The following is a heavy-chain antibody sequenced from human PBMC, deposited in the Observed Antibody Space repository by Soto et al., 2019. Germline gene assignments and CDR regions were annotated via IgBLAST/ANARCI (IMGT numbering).Heavy chain of an antibody. Sequence: PSETLSLTCTVSGGSISSYYWSWIRQPPGKGLEWIGYIYYSGSTNYNPSLKSRVTISVDTSKNQLSLKLSSVTAADTAVYYCARGYTTPSPFSSSWYFYYYGMDVWGQGTTVTVSS. D-gene: IGHD6-13*01. J-gene: IGHJ6*02. CDR1: GGSISSYY. CDR3: ARGYTTPSPFSSSWYFYYYGMDV. V-gene: IGHV4-59*12. CDR2: IYYSGST.